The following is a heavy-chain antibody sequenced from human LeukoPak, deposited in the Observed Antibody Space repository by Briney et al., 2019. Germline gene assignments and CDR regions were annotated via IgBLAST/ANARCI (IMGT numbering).Heavy chain of an antibody. Sequence: SGGSLRLSCEASGFAFRFFAMSWLRQAPGKGLEWVSTINANSGTRSYAASVRGRFTISRDNSKSTLYLQLNTLRADDTAVYYCAKPISGGLAVTADWFAPWGQGTLVVVSS. V-gene: IGHV3-23*01. CDR2: INANSGTR. CDR1: GFAFRFFA. J-gene: IGHJ5*01. CDR3: AKPISGGLAVTADWFAP. D-gene: IGHD6-19*01.